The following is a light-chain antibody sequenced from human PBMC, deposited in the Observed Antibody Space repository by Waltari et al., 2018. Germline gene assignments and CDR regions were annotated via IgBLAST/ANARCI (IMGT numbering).Light chain of an antibody. CDR3: QEYYTPAWM. V-gene: IGKV1-NL1*01. CDR2: AAS. CDR1: QGITNS. J-gene: IGKJ1*01. Sequence: DIQMTQSPSSLSPSVGDRVTITCRASQGITNSLAWYQQKPGKAPKLLLYAASRMESGVPSGLRSSGSGADYTLTISSLQPEDFATSFCQEYYTPAWMFGQGTKVEIK.